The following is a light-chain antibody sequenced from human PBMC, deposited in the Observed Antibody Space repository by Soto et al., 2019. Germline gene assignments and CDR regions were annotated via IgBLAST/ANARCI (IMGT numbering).Light chain of an antibody. CDR2: NDD. CDR1: ISNIGKDT. J-gene: IGLJ3*02. Sequence: QSVLTQPPSVSGTPGLRVNISCSGGISNIGKDTVNWYQQLPGTAPKLLMFNDDKRPSGVPDRFSCSRSGTSASLAISGLQSDDEAVYFCSTWADSLNGWVFGGGTKLTVL. CDR3: STWADSLNGWV. V-gene: IGLV1-44*01.